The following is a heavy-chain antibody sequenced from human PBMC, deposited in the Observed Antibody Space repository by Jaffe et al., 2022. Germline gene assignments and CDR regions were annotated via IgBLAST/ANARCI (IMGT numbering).Heavy chain of an antibody. CDR1: GGSISSSNW. CDR3: ARSDRERITMVRGVIVPFDY. Sequence: QVQLQESGPGLVKPSGTLSLTCAVSGGSISSSNWWSWIRQPPGKGLEWIGEIYHSGSTNYNPSLKSRVTISVDKSKNQFSLKLSSVTAADTAVYYCARSDRERITMVRGVIVPFDYWGQGTLVTVSS. D-gene: IGHD3-10*01. CDR2: IYHSGST. V-gene: IGHV4-4*02. J-gene: IGHJ4*02.